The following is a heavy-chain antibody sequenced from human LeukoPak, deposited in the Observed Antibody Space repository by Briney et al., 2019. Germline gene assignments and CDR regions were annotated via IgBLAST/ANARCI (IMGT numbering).Heavy chain of an antibody. CDR1: GFTFSSNY. V-gene: IGHV3-23*01. CDR3: AKDANPVWVLDY. J-gene: IGHJ4*02. D-gene: IGHD3-16*01. Sequence: GGSLRLSCAASGFTFSSNYMSWVRQAPGKGLEWVSAINDSGDTTYYADSVKGRFTISRDNSKNTLYLQMNSLRAEDTAVYYCAKDANPVWVLDYWGQGTLVTVSS. CDR2: INDSGDTT.